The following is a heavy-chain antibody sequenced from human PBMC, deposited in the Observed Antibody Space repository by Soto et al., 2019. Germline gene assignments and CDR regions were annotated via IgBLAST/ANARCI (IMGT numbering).Heavy chain of an antibody. CDR1: GYTFSGHW. V-gene: IGHV5-10-1*01. D-gene: IGHD6-19*01. CDR2: IDPSDSYI. J-gene: IGHJ4*02. CDR3: ARHGAAIWLGY. Sequence: PGESLKISCKTSGYTFSGHWISWVRQVPGKGLQWMGNIDPSDSYINYNPAFRGHVTFSVDKSSSTAYLHWRSLAPSDTAIYYCARHGAAIWLGYWGQGTLVTVSS.